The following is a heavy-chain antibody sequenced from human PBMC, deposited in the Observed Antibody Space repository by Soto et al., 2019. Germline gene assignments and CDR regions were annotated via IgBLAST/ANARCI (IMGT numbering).Heavy chain of an antibody. D-gene: IGHD4-17*01. J-gene: IGHJ6*02. CDR3: AREKDYGDYDHGMDV. Sequence: QVQLQESGPGLVKPSQTLSLTCTVSGGSISSGGYYWSWIRQHPGKGLEWIGYIYYSGSTYYNPSLKSRVTISVETSKNQFSLKLSSVTAADTAVYYCAREKDYGDYDHGMDVWGQGTTVTVSS. CDR2: IYYSGST. CDR1: GGSISSGGYY. V-gene: IGHV4-31*03.